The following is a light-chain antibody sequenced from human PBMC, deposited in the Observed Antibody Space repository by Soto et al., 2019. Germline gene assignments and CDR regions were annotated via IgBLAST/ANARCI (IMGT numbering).Light chain of an antibody. V-gene: IGKV3-11*01. CDR1: QSISGT. Sequence: EIVMTQSPATLSVSPGGRATLSCRASQSISGTLAWYQQKPGQAPRLLIYDTYKRATGIPARFSGSGSGTDFTLTISSLEPEDFAVYYCQQRSNRPQTFGQGTKVDIK. J-gene: IGKJ1*01. CDR3: QQRSNRPQT. CDR2: DTY.